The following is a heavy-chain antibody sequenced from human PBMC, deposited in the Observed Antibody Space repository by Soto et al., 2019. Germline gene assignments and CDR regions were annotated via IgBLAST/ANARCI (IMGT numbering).Heavy chain of an antibody. J-gene: IGHJ4*02. V-gene: IGHV4-39*01. CDR3: ARHGSN. CDR1: GVSISNSSYY. Sequence: QLQLQESGPGLVKPSETLSLTCTVSGVSISNSSYYWGWIRRPPGKGLEWIGTIYYSGITYYNPSLKSRVITSVDTSKNQFSLKLTSVTAADTAVYYCARHGSNWGQGTLVTVSS. CDR2: IYYSGIT.